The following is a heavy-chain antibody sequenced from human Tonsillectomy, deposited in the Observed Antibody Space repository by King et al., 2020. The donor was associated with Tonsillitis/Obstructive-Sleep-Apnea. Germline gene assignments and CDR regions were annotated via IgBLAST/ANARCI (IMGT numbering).Heavy chain of an antibody. CDR2: IYYSGST. D-gene: IGHD3-3*01. J-gene: IGHJ6*03. Sequence: QLQESGPGLVKPSETLSLTCTVSGGSISSSSYYWGWIRQPPGKGLEWIGSIYYSGSTYYNPSLKSRVTISVDTSKNQFSLKLSSVTAADTAVYYCASRITIFGVVISDPYYYYYMDV. V-gene: IGHV4-39*01. CDR1: GGSISSSSYY. CDR3: ASRITIFGVVISDPYYYYYMDV.